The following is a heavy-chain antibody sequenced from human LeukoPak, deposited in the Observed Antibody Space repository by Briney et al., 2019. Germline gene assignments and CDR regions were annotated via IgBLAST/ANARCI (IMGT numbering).Heavy chain of an antibody. J-gene: IGHJ4*02. CDR3: ARGFRGDNFDY. CDR2: IYYSGST. CDR1: GGSISSYY. Sequence: SETLSLTCTVSGGSISSYYWSWIRQPPGKGLEWIGSIYYSGSTYYNPSLKSRVTISVDTSKNQFSLKLSSVTAADTAVYYCARGFRGDNFDYWGQGTLVTVSS. V-gene: IGHV4-59*05. D-gene: IGHD7-27*01.